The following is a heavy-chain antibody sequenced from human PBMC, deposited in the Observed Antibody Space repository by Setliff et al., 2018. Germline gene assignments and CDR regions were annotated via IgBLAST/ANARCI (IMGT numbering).Heavy chain of an antibody. CDR2: IYPGDSDT. Sequence: GESLKISCKGSGYSFTSYWIGWVRQMPGKGLEWMGIIYPGDSDTRYSPSFQGQVTISADKSISTAYLQWSSLKASDTAMYYCARLGDSIDCQYYPYYYMDVWGKGTPVTVSS. D-gene: IGHD3-16*01. V-gene: IGHV5-51*01. CDR3: ARLGDSIDCQYYPYYYMDV. CDR1: GYSFTSYW. J-gene: IGHJ6*03.